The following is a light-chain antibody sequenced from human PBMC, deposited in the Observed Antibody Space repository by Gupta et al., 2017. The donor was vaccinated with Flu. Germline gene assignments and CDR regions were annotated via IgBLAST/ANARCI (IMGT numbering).Light chain of an antibody. CDR2: DVS. J-gene: IGLJ1*01. Sequence: QCPLIQPSSVSGSPGQSITISCTGTSSDVGGSNYVSWYQQHPGKAPKLMIYDVSNRPSGVSSRFSGSKSGNTASLTISGLQAEDETDYYCSSYTSSSTFYVFGTGTKVTVL. CDR1: SSDVGGSNY. CDR3: SSYTSSSTFYV. V-gene: IGLV2-14*01.